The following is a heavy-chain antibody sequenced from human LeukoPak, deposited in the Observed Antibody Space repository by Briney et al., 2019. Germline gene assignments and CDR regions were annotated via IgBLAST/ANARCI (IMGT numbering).Heavy chain of an antibody. J-gene: IGHJ4*02. CDR3: ARDMVRGVISQLGY. V-gene: IGHV3-7*01. D-gene: IGHD3-10*01. CDR2: IKQDGSEK. CDR1: GFTFSSYW. Sequence: GGSLRLSCAASGFTFSSYWMSWVRQAPGKGLEWVANIKQDGSEKYYVDSVKGRFTISRDNAKNSLYLQMNSLRAEDTAVYYCARDMVRGVISQLGYWGQGTLVTVSS.